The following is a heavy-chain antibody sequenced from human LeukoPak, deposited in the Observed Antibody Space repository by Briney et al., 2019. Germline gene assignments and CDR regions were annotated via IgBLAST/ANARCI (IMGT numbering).Heavy chain of an antibody. CDR2: ISSSGSTI. CDR3: ARSRVDIVVVPAARNVYYYYGMDV. CDR1: GFTFSDYY. J-gene: IGHJ6*02. D-gene: IGHD2-2*03. Sequence: PGGSLRLSCAASGFTFSDYYMSRIRQAPGKGLEWVSYISSSGSTIYYADSVKGRFTISRDNAKNSLYLQMNSLRAEDTAVYYCARSRVDIVVVPAARNVYYYYGMDVWGQGTTVTVSS. V-gene: IGHV3-11*01.